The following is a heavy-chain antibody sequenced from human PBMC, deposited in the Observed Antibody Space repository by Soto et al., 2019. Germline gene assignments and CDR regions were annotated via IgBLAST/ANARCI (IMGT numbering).Heavy chain of an antibody. D-gene: IGHD2-15*01. CDR3: ARHCSGGSCYYAFDI. CDR2: IYYSGST. CDR1: GGSISSRSYY. Sequence: PSETLSLTCTVSGGSISSRSYYWGWIRQPPGKGLEWIGSIYYSGSTNYNPSLKSRVTMAVDTSKNQSSLKLSSVTAADTAVYYCARHCSGGSCYYAFDIWGQGTMVTVSS. V-gene: IGHV4-39*01. J-gene: IGHJ3*02.